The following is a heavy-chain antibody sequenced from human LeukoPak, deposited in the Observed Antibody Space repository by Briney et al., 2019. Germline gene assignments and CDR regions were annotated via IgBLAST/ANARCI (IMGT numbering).Heavy chain of an antibody. D-gene: IGHD3-10*01. CDR2: SYCSGST. V-gene: IGHV4-59*01. J-gene: IGHJ3*02. Sequence: PSETLSLTCTVSGGSISSYYWSWIRQPPGKGLEWIGYSYCSGSTNYNPSLKSRVTILVDTSKNQFSLKLSSVTAADTAVYYCASRHDYYGSGSYYSDAFDIWGQGTMVTVSS. CDR3: ASRHDYYGSGSYYSDAFDI. CDR1: GGSISSYY.